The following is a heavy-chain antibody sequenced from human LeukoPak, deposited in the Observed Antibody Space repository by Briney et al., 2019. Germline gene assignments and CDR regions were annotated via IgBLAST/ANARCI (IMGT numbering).Heavy chain of an antibody. D-gene: IGHD2-15*01. V-gene: IGHV3-21*01. J-gene: IGHJ4*02. CDR2: ISSTSTYM. CDR3: AKNTFCSSSSCQTALDY. Sequence: GGSLRLSCAASGFTFSSYSINWVRQAPGKGLEWVSSISSTSTYMYYADSVKGRFTISRDNARNSLFLQMNSLRAEDTAVYYCAKNTFCSSSSCQTALDYWGQGTLVTVSS. CDR1: GFTFSSYS.